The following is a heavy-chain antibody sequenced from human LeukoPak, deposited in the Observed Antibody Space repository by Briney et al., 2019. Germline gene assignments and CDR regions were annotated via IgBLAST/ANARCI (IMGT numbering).Heavy chain of an antibody. V-gene: IGHV1-46*01. CDR1: GYTFTSYC. J-gene: IGHJ3*02. CDR2: INPSGGNT. Sequence: ASVKVSCKASGYTFTSYCMHWVRQAPGPGLEWMGIINPSGGNTSYAQKLQGRVTLTSDTPTSTVYVELSSLRSEDTAVYYCARAGANNYYDSSGYALAFDIWGQGTMVTVSS. D-gene: IGHD3-22*01. CDR3: ARAGANNYYDSSGYALAFDI.